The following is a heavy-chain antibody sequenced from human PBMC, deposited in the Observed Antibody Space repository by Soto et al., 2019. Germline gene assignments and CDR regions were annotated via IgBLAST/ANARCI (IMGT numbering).Heavy chain of an antibody. Sequence: QVQLVESGGGVVQPGRSLRLSCAASGFTFSNYGMHWVRQAPGKGLEWVAVILNDGSNRYHADSVKDRFTISRDNSKNTLYLQMNSLRAEDTAVYYCARDHEYWGNGMDVWGQGTTVTVS. CDR1: GFTFSNYG. J-gene: IGHJ6*02. D-gene: IGHD3-16*01. CDR2: ILNDGSNR. V-gene: IGHV3-33*01. CDR3: ARDHEYWGNGMDV.